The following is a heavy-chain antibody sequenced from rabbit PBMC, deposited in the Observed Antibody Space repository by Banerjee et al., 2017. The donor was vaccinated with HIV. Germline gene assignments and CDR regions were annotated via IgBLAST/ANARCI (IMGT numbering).Heavy chain of an antibody. D-gene: IGHD3-1*01. CDR3: ARDGVGYTFDLEL. V-gene: IGHV1S40*01. CDR2: IYGSSGST. J-gene: IGHJ3*01. CDR1: GFSFSSSYW. Sequence: QSLEESGGDLVKPGASLTLTCTASGFSFSSSYWICWVRQAPGKGLELIACIYGSSGSTWYASWVNGRFTISKTSSTTVTLQMTSLTAADTATYFCARDGVGYTFDLELWGQGTLVTVS.